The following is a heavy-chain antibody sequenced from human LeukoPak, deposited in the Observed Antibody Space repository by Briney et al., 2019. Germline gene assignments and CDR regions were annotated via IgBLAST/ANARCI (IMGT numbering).Heavy chain of an antibody. V-gene: IGHV1-2*02. Sequence: ASVKVSCKASGYTFTGYYMHWVRQAPGQGLEWMGWINPNSGVTNYAQKFQGRVTMTRDTSISTAYMELSRLRSDDTAVYYCARVLAYCSSTSCHDYWGQGTLVTVSS. CDR3: ARVLAYCSSTSCHDY. D-gene: IGHD2-2*01. CDR2: INPNSGVT. CDR1: GYTFTGYY. J-gene: IGHJ4*02.